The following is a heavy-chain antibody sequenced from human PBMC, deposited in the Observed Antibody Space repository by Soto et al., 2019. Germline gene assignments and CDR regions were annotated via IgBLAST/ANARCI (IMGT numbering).Heavy chain of an antibody. CDR1: GFTFSSYG. J-gene: IGHJ6*02. D-gene: IGHD3-10*01. Sequence: QVQLVESGGGVVQPGRSLRLSCAASGFTFSSYGMHWVRQAPGKGLEWVAVIWYDGSNKYYADSVKGRFTISRDNSKNTRYLQMNSLRAEDTAVYYCARGITMVRGVASYYGMDVWGQGTTVTVSS. V-gene: IGHV3-33*01. CDR3: ARGITMVRGVASYYGMDV. CDR2: IWYDGSNK.